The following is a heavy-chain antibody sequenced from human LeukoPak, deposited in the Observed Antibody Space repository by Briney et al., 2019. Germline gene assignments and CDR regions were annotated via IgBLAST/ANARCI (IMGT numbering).Heavy chain of an antibody. D-gene: IGHD5-12*01. V-gene: IGHV3-9*01. CDR2: ISWNSGSI. CDR1: GFTFSSYS. CDR3: AKDGREFGGYDPAFDY. J-gene: IGHJ4*02. Sequence: GGSLRLSCAASGFTFSSYSMNWVRQAPGKGLEWVSGISWNSGSIGYADSVKGRFTISRDNAKNSLYLQMNSLRAEDTALYYCAKDGREFGGYDPAFDYWGQGTLVTVSS.